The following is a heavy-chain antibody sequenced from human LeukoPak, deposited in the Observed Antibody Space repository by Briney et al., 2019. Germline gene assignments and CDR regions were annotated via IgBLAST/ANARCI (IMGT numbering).Heavy chain of an antibody. Sequence: GGSLRLSCAASGFTVSSNYMSWVRQAPGKGLEWVSVIYSGGSTNYADSVKGRFTISRDNSKNSLYLQMNSLRAEDTALYYCAKDFSSEGFGEFSYFDYWGQGTLVTVSS. CDR2: IYSGGST. V-gene: IGHV3-53*05. CDR1: GFTVSSNY. CDR3: AKDFSSEGFGEFSYFDY. D-gene: IGHD3-10*01. J-gene: IGHJ4*02.